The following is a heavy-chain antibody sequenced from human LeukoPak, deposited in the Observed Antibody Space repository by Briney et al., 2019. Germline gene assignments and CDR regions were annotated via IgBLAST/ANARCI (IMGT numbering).Heavy chain of an antibody. J-gene: IGHJ4*02. CDR2: IYPGDSDT. CDR3: ARFAMVRGVIMPLDY. Sequence: GESLKISCKGSGYSFTTYWIGWVRQMPGKGLEWMGIIYPGDSDTRYSPSFQGQVTISADKSISTAYLQWSSLKASDTAMYYCARFAMVRGVIMPLDYWGQGTLVTVSS. D-gene: IGHD3-10*01. CDR1: GYSFTTYW. V-gene: IGHV5-51*01.